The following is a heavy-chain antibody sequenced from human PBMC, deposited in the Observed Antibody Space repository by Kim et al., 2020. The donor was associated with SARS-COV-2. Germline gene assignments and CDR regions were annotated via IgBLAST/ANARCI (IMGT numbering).Heavy chain of an antibody. CDR3: ARGLTVDNWFDP. CDR1: GYTFTSYD. V-gene: IGHV1-8*01. D-gene: IGHD4-17*01. J-gene: IGHJ5*02. Sequence: ASVKVSCKASGYTFTSYDINWVRQATGQGLEWMGWMNPNSGNTGYAQKFQGRVTMTRNTSISTAYMELSSLRSEDTAVYYCARGLTVDNWFDPWGQGTLVTVSS. CDR2: MNPNSGNT.